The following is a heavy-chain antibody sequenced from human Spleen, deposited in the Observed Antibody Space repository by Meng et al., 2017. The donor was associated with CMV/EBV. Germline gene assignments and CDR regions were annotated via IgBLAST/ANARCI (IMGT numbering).Heavy chain of an antibody. V-gene: IGHV4-34*01. CDR1: GGSFSGYF. CDR3: ARVFQWHVDS. D-gene: IGHD6-19*01. J-gene: IGHJ4*02. Sequence: LTCAVYGGSFSGYFWSWIRQPPGKGLEWIGKINHSGATDYNPSLKSRVTLSVDTSRNQFSLRLSSVTAADTAVYYCARVFQWHVDSWGQGTLVTVSS. CDR2: INHSGAT.